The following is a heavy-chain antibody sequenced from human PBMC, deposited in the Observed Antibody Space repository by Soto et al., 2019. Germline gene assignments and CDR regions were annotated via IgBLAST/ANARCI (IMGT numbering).Heavy chain of an antibody. Sequence: VQLLESGGGLVQPGGSLRLSCAASGFTFSSYAMSWVRQAPGKGLEWVSLITGGGAVTHYADPVKGRFTISRDNSKNTVFLQMNSLRAEDTAVYYCASLPERIVVVPAAIHWGQGTLVTVSS. CDR1: GFTFSSYA. CDR3: ASLPERIVVVPAAIH. CDR2: ITGGGAVT. J-gene: IGHJ4*02. V-gene: IGHV3-23*01. D-gene: IGHD2-2*02.